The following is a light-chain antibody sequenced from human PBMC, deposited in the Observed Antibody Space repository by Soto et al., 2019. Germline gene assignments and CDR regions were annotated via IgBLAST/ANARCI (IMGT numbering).Light chain of an antibody. V-gene: IGKV2-28*01. CDR3: MKAPQTPNT. J-gene: IGKJ5*01. CDR2: LGA. Sequence: IVMTQSPLSLPVTPGEPASISCGAGQSLLYSNGYTYLDWYLQKPGQSPQLLIYLGANRASGVTDRLSGSGSGTDFTLNISRVEAEDVGVYFCMKAPQTPNTLGQGTRLEI. CDR1: QSLLYSNGYTY.